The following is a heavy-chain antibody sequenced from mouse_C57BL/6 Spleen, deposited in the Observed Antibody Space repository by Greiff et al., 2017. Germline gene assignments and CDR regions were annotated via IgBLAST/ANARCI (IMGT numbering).Heavy chain of an antibody. J-gene: IGHJ2*01. CDR1: GYAFSSSW. CDR2: IYPGDGDT. V-gene: IGHV1-82*01. D-gene: IGHD1-1*01. Sequence: QVQLQQSGPELVKPGASVKISCQASGYAFSSSWMNWVQQRPGTGLEWFARIYPGDGDTNTNGKLKGQVTLSHAKASSTAYMQLSSLTSEDSAVYFCARSPHYYGSSYSYYFDYWGQGTTLTVSS. CDR3: ARSPHYYGSSYSYYFDY.